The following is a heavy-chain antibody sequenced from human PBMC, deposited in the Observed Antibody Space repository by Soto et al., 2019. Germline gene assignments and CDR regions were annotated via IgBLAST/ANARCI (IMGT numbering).Heavy chain of an antibody. D-gene: IGHD6-25*01. V-gene: IGHV1-8*01. CDR3: ARGGGQRTPGYYYYGMDV. J-gene: IGHJ6*02. Sequence: EASVKVSCKSSGYTFTSYDINWVRQATGQGLEWMGWMNPNSGNTGYAQKFQGRVTMTRNTSISTAYMELSSLRSEDTAVYYCARGGGQRTPGYYYYGMDVWGQGTTVTVSS. CDR2: MNPNSGNT. CDR1: GYTFTSYD.